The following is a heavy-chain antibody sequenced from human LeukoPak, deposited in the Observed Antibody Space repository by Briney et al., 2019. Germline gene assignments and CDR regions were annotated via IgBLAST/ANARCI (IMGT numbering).Heavy chain of an antibody. CDR1: GYTFTSYG. D-gene: IGHD4-11*01. CDR2: ISAYNGNT. Sequence: ASVKVSCTASGYTFTSYGISWVRQAPGQGLEWMGWISAYNGNTNYAQKLQGRVTMTTDTSTSTAYMELRSLRSDDTAVYYCARRPATYSTTVTTMRFDYWGQGTLVTVSS. J-gene: IGHJ4*02. V-gene: IGHV1-18*01. CDR3: ARRPATYSTTVTTMRFDY.